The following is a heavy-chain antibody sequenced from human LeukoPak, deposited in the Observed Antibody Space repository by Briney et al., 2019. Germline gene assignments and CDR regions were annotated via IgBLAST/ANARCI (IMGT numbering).Heavy chain of an antibody. J-gene: IGHJ6*03. CDR1: GFTLGAYW. V-gene: IGHV3-7*01. CDR3: VREGLGGTLSDYYDYMDV. Sequence: GESLRLSCRVSGFTLGAYWMSWVRPAPAQGLQWVANTQQDGSEKFFVDSVKGRFNISRHNAQDSVHLAMNRPRPEDTAVDYWVREGLGGTLSDYYDYMDVWGKGTTVIVSS. D-gene: IGHD1-26*01. CDR2: TQQDGSEK.